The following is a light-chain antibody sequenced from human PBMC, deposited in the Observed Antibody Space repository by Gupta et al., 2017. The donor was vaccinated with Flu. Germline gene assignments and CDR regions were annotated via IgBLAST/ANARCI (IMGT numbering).Light chain of an antibody. Sequence: TLSLTPGERATLSCRASQTLSSSYLAWYQQKPGQAPKLLVYGASSRATGTPDRFSGDGSGTDFTLTITRLEPEDFALYYCQQCGNSPMCTFGQGTKLAIK. CDR2: GAS. CDR1: QTLSSSY. J-gene: IGKJ2*02. V-gene: IGKV3-20*01. CDR3: QQCGNSPMCT.